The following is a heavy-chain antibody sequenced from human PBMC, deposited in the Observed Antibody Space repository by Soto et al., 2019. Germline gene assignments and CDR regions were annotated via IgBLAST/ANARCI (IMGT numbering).Heavy chain of an antibody. CDR3: ARDMGYYDSSGYYWADAFDI. V-gene: IGHV3-33*01. D-gene: IGHD3-22*01. CDR2: IWYDGSNK. J-gene: IGHJ3*02. CDR1: GFTFSSYG. Sequence: GGSLRLSCAASGFTFSSYGMHWVRQAPGKGLEWVAVIWYDGSNKYYADSVKGRFTISRDNSKNTLYLQMNSLRAEDTAVYYCARDMGYYDSSGYYWADAFDIWGQGTMVTVSS.